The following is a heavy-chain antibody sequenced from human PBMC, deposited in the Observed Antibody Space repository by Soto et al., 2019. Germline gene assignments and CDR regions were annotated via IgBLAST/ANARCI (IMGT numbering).Heavy chain of an antibody. CDR2: MYYSGST. J-gene: IGHJ4*02. D-gene: IGHD6-13*01. V-gene: IGHV4-31*01. CDR1: GGSINSGGYY. CDR3: ARGYRQSGYSSSWVFAY. Sequence: QVQLRESGPGLVKPSQTLSLTCTVSGGSINSGGYYWNWIRQHPGKGLEWIGYMYYSGSTYYNPLLRSPFIISADTSENHFSLKLSSVTTADTAVYFCARGYRQSGYSSSWVFAYWGQGTLVNVSS.